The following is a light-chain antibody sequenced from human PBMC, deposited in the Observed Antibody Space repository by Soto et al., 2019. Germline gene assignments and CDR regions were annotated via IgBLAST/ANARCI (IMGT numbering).Light chain of an antibody. J-gene: IGLJ1*01. CDR2: DNS. Sequence: QSVLTQPPSVSAAPGQKVTISCSGSRTNIGNNFVSWYQQLLGSAPRLLIYDNSNRPLGIPDRFSGSKSGTSATLDITGLQTGDEADYYCGTWDSSLTSSFYVLGTGTKVTVL. V-gene: IGLV1-51*01. CDR3: GTWDSSLTSSFYV. CDR1: RTNIGNNF.